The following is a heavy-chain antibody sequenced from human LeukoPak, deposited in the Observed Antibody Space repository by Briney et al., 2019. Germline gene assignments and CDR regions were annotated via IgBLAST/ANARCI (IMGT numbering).Heavy chain of an antibody. J-gene: IGHJ6*03. Sequence: PSETLSLTCAVYGGSFSGYYWSWIRQPPGKGLEWIGEINHSGSTNYNPSLKSRVTISVDTSKNQFSLKLSSVTAADTAVYYCARDITYCTNGVCYGHYMDVWGKGTTVTVSS. V-gene: IGHV4-34*01. CDR1: GGSFSGYY. CDR2: INHSGST. CDR3: ARDITYCTNGVCYGHYMDV. D-gene: IGHD2-8*01.